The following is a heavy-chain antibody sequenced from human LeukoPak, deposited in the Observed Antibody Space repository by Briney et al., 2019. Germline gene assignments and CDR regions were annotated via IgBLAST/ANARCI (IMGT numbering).Heavy chain of an antibody. D-gene: IGHD3-10*01. Sequence: GGPLRLSCAASGFTFSSYGMHWVRQAPGKGLEWVAVISYDGSNKYYADSVKGRFTISRDNSKNTLYLQMNSLRAEDTAVYYCAKDNGSGSSYYYYYGMDVWGQGTTVTVSS. CDR2: ISYDGSNK. J-gene: IGHJ6*02. CDR3: AKDNGSGSSYYYYYGMDV. CDR1: GFTFSSYG. V-gene: IGHV3-30*18.